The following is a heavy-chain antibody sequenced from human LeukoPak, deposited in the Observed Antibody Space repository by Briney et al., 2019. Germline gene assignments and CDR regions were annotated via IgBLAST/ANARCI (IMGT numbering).Heavy chain of an antibody. CDR1: GFTFSSYA. CDR3: ARDYNSVAGRKYYYYYGMDV. Sequence: GGSLRLSCAASGFTFSSYAMSWVRQAPGKGLEWVSAISGSGGSTYYADSVKGRFTISRDNSKNTLYLQMNSLRAEDTAVYYCARDYNSVAGRKYYYYYGMDVWGQGTTVTVSS. CDR2: ISGSGGST. D-gene: IGHD6-19*01. V-gene: IGHV3-23*01. J-gene: IGHJ6*02.